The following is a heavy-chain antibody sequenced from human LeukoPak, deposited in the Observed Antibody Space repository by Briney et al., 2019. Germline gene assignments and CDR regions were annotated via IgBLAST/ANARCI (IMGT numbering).Heavy chain of an antibody. CDR3: AKDCSSTSCPTSDY. CDR1: GFTFSDAW. Sequence: GGSLRLSCAASGFTFSDAWMSWVRQAPGKGLEWVSAISGSGVSTYYADSVKGRFTISRDNSKNTLYLQMNSLRAEDTAVYYCAKDCSSTSCPTSDYWGQGTLVTVSS. CDR2: ISGSGVST. V-gene: IGHV3-23*01. D-gene: IGHD2-2*01. J-gene: IGHJ4*02.